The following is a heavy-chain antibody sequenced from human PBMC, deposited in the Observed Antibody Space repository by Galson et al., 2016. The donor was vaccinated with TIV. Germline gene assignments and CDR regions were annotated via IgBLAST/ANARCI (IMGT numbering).Heavy chain of an antibody. D-gene: IGHD5-12*01. Sequence: QSGAEVKKPGESLKISCKASGYSLTSYWIAWVRQVPGKGLEWMGIIYARDSDIKYSPSFQGQVTISADESVSTAYLQWSSLKAADTAIYYCARAPGYSGYSYGYFDSWGQGTLVTVSS. CDR3: ARAPGYSGYSYGYFDS. CDR2: IYARDSDI. J-gene: IGHJ4*02. CDR1: GYSLTSYW. V-gene: IGHV5-51*03.